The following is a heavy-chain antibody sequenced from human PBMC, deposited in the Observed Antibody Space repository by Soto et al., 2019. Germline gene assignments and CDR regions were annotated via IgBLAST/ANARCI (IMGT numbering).Heavy chain of an antibody. CDR1: GFSLTTNSVG. CDR2: IFWDDDK. V-gene: IGHV2-5*02. CDR3: AHRHSSSFAN. J-gene: IGHJ4*02. D-gene: IGHD6-13*01. Sequence: QITLKESGPTLVKPTQTLTLTCTFSGFSLTTNSVGVGWIRQTPGKALEWLALIFWDDDKRYSPSLKSRLTITKDTSKNQVVLTMTKMDPVDTATYFCAHRHSSSFANWGQGTQVTVSS.